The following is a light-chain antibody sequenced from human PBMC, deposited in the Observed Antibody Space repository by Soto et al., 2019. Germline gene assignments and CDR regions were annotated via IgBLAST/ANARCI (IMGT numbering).Light chain of an antibody. CDR1: SSDVGSYNL. Sequence: QSALTQPASVSGSPGQSITISCTGTSSDVGSYNLVSWYQQHPGKAPKLMIYEATKRPSGVSNRFSASKSGNTASLAISGLQAEDEGDYYCCSYAGSSTFFFGTGTKVTVL. J-gene: IGLJ1*01. V-gene: IGLV2-23*01. CDR3: CSYAGSSTFF. CDR2: EAT.